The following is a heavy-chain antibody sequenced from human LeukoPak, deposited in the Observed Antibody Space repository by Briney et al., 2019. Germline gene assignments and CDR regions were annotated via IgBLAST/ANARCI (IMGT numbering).Heavy chain of an antibody. Sequence: ASVKVSCKAAGYTFTSHGFIWLRQAPGQGLEWMGWITVNNGYTKYAQELQGRVTMTTDTSTSTAYMELRSLRSDDTAVYYCARDGDPSGGDNFDYWGQGTLVTVSS. J-gene: IGHJ4*02. V-gene: IGHV1-18*01. CDR2: ITVNNGYT. CDR1: GYTFTSHG. CDR3: ARDGDPSGGDNFDY. D-gene: IGHD2-15*01.